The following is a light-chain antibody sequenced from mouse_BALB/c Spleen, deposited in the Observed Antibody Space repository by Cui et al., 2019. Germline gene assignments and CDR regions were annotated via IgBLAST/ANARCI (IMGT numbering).Light chain of an antibody. CDR1: SSVSSSY. Sequence: QIVLTQSPAIMSASPGEKVTLTCSASSSVSSSYLYWYQQKPGSSPKLWVYSTSNLASGVPARFSGSGSGTSYSLTISGMEAEDAASYFCHQWSSYPPTFGSGTKLEIK. V-gene: IGKV4-79*01. CDR3: HQWSSYPPT. CDR2: STS. J-gene: IGKJ4*01.